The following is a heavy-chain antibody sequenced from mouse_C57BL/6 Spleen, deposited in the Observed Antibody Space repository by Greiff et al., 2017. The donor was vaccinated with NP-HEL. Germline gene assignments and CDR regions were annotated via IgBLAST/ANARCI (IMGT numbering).Heavy chain of an antibody. CDR2: IDPSDSYT. J-gene: IGHJ3*01. Sequence: QVQLKQPGAELVMPGASVKLSCKASGYTFTSYWMHWVKQRPGQGLEWIGEIDPSDSYTNYNQKFKGKSTLTVDKSSSTAYMQLSSLTSEDSAVYYCARKGNWDGWFAYWGQGTLVTVSA. D-gene: IGHD4-1*01. CDR3: ARKGNWDGWFAY. V-gene: IGHV1-69*01. CDR1: GYTFTSYW.